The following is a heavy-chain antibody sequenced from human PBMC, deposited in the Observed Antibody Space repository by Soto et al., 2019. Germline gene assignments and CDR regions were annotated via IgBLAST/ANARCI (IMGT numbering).Heavy chain of an antibody. CDR3: AREGYSYGINWFDP. CDR2: IYYSGST. CDR1: GGSISSGGYY. Sequence: SETLSLTCTVSGGSISSGGYYWSWIRQHPGKGLEWIGYIYYSGSTYYNPSLKSRVTISVDTSKNQFSLKLSSVTAADTAVYYCAREGYSYGINWFDPWGQGTLVTVSS. J-gene: IGHJ5*02. V-gene: IGHV4-31*03. D-gene: IGHD5-18*01.